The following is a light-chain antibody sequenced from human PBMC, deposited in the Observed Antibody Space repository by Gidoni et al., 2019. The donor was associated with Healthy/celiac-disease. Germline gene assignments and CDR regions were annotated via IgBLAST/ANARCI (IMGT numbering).Light chain of an antibody. J-gene: IGKJ5*01. CDR1: QDISNY. V-gene: IGKV1-33*01. CDR2: DAS. Sequence: DIQMTQSPSSLSASVGDRVTITCQASQDISNYLNWYQQKPGKAPKLLIYDASNLETGVPSRFSGSGSGTDFTFTISSLQPEDIATYYCQQYDNRPITFGQXTRLEIK. CDR3: QQYDNRPIT.